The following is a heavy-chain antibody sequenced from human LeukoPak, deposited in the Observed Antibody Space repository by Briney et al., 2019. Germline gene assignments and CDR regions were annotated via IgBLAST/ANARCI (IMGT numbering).Heavy chain of an antibody. CDR1: GFTFSSYG. CDR2: IWYDGSNK. Sequence: QPGRSLRLSCAASGFTFSSYGMHWVRQAPGKGLEGVAVIWYDGSNKYYADSVKGRFTISRDNSKNTLYLQMNSLRAEDTAVYYCAKDGLSGDWGYFDYWGQGTLVTVSS. CDR3: AKDGLSGDWGYFDY. D-gene: IGHD2-21*02. V-gene: IGHV3-33*06. J-gene: IGHJ4*02.